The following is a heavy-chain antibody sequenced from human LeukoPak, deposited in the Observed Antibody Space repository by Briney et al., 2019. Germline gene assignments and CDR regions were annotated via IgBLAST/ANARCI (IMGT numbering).Heavy chain of an antibody. J-gene: IGHJ6*01. V-gene: IGHV4-30-4*01. CDR3: SRESLTSYYSYGMDV. Sequence: SQTLSLTCTVSGGSISSGDYYWSWIRQPPGKGLEWIGYIYYSGSTYYNPSLKSRVTISVDTSKNQFSLKLSSVTAADTAVYYWSRESLTSYYSYGMDVWGKGSTVTVSP. D-gene: IGHD3-9*01. CDR1: GGSISSGDYY. CDR2: IYYSGST.